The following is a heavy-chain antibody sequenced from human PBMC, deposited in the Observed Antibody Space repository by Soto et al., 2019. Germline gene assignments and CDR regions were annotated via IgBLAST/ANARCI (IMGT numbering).Heavy chain of an antibody. CDR3: AREGAHFASLDL. CDR1: GYTFTDHA. CDR2: INVGNGNT. V-gene: IGHV1-3*01. D-gene: IGHD3-3*02. J-gene: IGHJ4*02. Sequence: GASVKVSCKASGYTFTDHAIHWVRQAPGQGLEWMGWINVGNGNTGYSRKFQGRVTNARDMSATTAYMEVTSLTSEDTAIYYCAREGAHFASLDLWGQGSLVTVSA.